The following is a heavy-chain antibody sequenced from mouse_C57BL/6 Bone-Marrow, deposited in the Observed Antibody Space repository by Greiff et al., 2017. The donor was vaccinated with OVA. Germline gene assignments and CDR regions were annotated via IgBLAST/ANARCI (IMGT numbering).Heavy chain of an antibody. J-gene: IGHJ4*01. CDR2: IRLKSDNYAT. CDR3: TGNLTGTRMDY. D-gene: IGHD4-1*01. V-gene: IGHV6-3*01. CDR1: GFTFSNYW. Sequence: EVKVEESGGGLVQPGGSMKLSCVASGFTFSNYWMNWVRQSPEKGLEWVAQIRLKSDNYATHYAESVKGRFTISRDDSKSSVYLQMNNLRAEDTGIYYCTGNLTGTRMDYWGQGTSVTVSS.